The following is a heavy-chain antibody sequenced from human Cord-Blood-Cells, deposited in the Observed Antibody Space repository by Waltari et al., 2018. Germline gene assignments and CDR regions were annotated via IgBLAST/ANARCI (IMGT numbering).Heavy chain of an antibody. CDR3: AREHGSYYYFDY. Sequence: EVQLVASGGGLVQPGGSLRLACAASGFAFCRYWMSWFRQAPGKGLEWVANIKQDGSEKDYVDSVKGRFTISRDNAKNSLYLQMNSLRAEDTAVYYCAREHGSYYYFDYWGQGTLVTVSS. V-gene: IGHV3-7*01. CDR1: GFAFCRYW. CDR2: IKQDGSEK. J-gene: IGHJ4*02. D-gene: IGHD1-26*01.